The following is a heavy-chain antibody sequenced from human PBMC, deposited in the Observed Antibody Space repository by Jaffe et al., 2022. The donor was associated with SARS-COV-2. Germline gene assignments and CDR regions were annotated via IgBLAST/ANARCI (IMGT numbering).Heavy chain of an antibody. Sequence: QVQLVQSGPEVKKPGASVKVSCKASGYIFSSYDISWVRQAPGQGLEWMGWMNPKNGDTEYARKFQGRVTMTRNTSDGTAYMELSSLRSEDTAVYYCARGRSGPPLRLFSKGNYFDFWGQGTLVTVSS. V-gene: IGHV1-8*01. D-gene: IGHD2-2*01. J-gene: IGHJ4*02. CDR1: GYIFSSYD. CDR2: MNPKNGDT. CDR3: ARGRSGPPLRLFSKGNYFDF.